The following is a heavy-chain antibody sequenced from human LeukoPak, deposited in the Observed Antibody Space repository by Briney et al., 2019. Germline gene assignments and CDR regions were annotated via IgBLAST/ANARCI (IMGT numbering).Heavy chain of an antibody. D-gene: IGHD2-2*01. CDR1: GGSISSSSYY. V-gene: IGHV4-39*01. J-gene: IGHJ5*02. CDR3: ARQSGTAGYQLLFYNLGRAWFDP. Sequence: PSETLSLTCTVSGGSISSSSYYWGWIRQPPGQGLEWIGSIYYSGSTYYNPSLKSRVTISVDTSKNQFSLKLSSVTAADTAVYYCARQSGTAGYQLLFYNLGRAWFDPWGQGTLVTVSS. CDR2: IYYSGST.